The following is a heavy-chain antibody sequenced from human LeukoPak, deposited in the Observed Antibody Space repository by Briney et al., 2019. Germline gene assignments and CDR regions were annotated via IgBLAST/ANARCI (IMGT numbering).Heavy chain of an antibody. J-gene: IGHJ6*02. Sequence: PGGSLRLSCAASGFTFSDYYMSWIRQAPGKGLEWVSYISSSGSTIYYADSAKGRFTISRDNAKNSLYLQMNSLRAEDTAVYYCARDYRPTSSNYDFWSGYYKDYYYYGMDVWGQGTTVTVSS. V-gene: IGHV3-11*01. CDR1: GFTFSDYY. D-gene: IGHD3-3*01. CDR3: ARDYRPTSSNYDFWSGYYKDYYYYGMDV. CDR2: ISSSGSTI.